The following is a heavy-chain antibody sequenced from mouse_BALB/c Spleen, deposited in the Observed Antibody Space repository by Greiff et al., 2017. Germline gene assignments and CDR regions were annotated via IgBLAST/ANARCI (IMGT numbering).Heavy chain of an antibody. Sequence: EVNVVESGGGLVKLGGSLKLSCAASGFTFSSYYMSWVRQTPEKRLELVAAINSNGGSTYYPDTVKGRFTISRDNAKNTLYLQMSSLKSEDTALYYCARHHYGSSWDYFDYWGQGTTLTVSS. CDR2: INSNGGST. V-gene: IGHV5-6-2*01. J-gene: IGHJ2*01. CDR3: ARHHYGSSWDYFDY. D-gene: IGHD1-1*01. CDR1: GFTFSSYY.